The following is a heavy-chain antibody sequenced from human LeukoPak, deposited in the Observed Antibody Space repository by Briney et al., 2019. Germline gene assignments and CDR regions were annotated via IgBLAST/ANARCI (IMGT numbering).Heavy chain of an antibody. D-gene: IGHD6-13*01. CDR1: GGSISSYY. V-gene: IGHV4-59*08. Sequence: TSETLSLTCTVSGGSISSYYWSWIRQPPGKGLEWIGYIYYSGSTNYNPSLKSRVTISVDTSKNQFSLKLSSVTAVDTAVYYCARGSSWYPSAGFDPWGQGTLVTVSS. J-gene: IGHJ5*02. CDR3: ARGSSWYPSAGFDP. CDR2: IYYSGST.